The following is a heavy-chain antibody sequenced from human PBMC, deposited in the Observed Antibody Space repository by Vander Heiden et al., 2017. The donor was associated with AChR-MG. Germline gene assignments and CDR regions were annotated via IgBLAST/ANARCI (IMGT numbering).Heavy chain of an antibody. CDR3: ARVTDYFDY. V-gene: IGHV1-69*01. CDR2: IVPIFETA. D-gene: IGHD2-8*02. CDR1: GGTFSSKS. J-gene: IGHJ4*02. Sequence: QVQLVQAGGAVKEPGSSVKVPCKASGGTFSSKSIGWGRQAPGKGVEWMGGIVPIFETADYAQRSLGRVTITADDSTSTVYMELSSLRSEDTAVYYCARVTDYFDYWGQGTLLTVSS.